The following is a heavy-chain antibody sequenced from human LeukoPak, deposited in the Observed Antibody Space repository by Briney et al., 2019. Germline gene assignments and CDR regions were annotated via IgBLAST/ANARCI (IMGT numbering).Heavy chain of an antibody. CDR2: ISSRSSTI. V-gene: IGHV3-48*02. D-gene: IGHD2-15*01. CDR3: ARGCSGGSCFGDFDY. Sequence: GGSLRLFCAASGFTFSSYGMNWVRQAPGKGLEWISYISSRSSTIYYADSVKGRLTISRDNAKNSLFLQMNSLRDEDTAVYYCARGCSGGSCFGDFDYWGQGTLGTVSS. CDR1: GFTFSSYG. J-gene: IGHJ4*02.